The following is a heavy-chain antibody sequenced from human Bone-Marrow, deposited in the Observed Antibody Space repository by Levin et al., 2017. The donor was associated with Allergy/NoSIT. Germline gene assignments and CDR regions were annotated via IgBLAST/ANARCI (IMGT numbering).Heavy chain of an antibody. D-gene: IGHD5-24*01. J-gene: IGHJ4*02. CDR1: GGSIASFY. CDR2: IFYVGGP. Sequence: SQTLSLTCSVSGGSIASFYWSWIRQSPGKGLEWIGYIFYVGGPNFNPSLEGRATISIDKSKKQFSLKLTSVTAADTAIYYCALLRRDESYWGQGSLVTVSS. CDR3: ALLRRDESY. V-gene: IGHV4-59*01.